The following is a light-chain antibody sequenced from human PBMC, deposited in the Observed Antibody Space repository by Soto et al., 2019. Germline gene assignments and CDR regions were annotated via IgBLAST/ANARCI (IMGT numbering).Light chain of an antibody. CDR2: GNG. CDR1: SSNIGAGHD. V-gene: IGLV1-40*01. J-gene: IGLJ1*01. CDR3: KSYDTRLSVSEV. Sequence: QSLLTQPPSVSGAPGQRVTISCTGSSSNIGAGHDVHWYQHLPGTAPKLLIYGNGNRPSGIPDRFSGSKSGTSASLAITGLQAEDEADYYCKSYDTRLSVSEVCGTGTKLTVL.